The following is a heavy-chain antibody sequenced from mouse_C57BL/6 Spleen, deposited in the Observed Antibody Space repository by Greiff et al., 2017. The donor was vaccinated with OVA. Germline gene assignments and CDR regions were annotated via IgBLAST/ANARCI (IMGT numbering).Heavy chain of an antibody. CDR1: GHTFTDHY. CDR2: IYSGSGNT. CDR3: ARTYDYSFDY. D-gene: IGHD2-4*01. Sequence: QVQLQQSGAELVRPGASVKLFCKASGHTFTDHYINRVKQRPGQGPEWVARIYSGSGNTYLNEKFKGKGTLTAEKSSSTAYMQLSSLTSDDSAVYFCARTYDYSFDYWGQGTTLTVSS. V-gene: IGHV1-76*01. J-gene: IGHJ2*01.